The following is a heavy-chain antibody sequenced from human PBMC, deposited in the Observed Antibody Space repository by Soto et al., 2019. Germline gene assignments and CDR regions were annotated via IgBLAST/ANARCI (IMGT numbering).Heavy chain of an antibody. D-gene: IGHD3-22*01. CDR2: ILTSIGDT. CDR3: ATRGRGFYDGSGHA. V-gene: IGHV3-23*01. Sequence: ESVKISCAAARSTFHISALIWVGQAPGEGLKWVCTILTSIGDTFYADSVKGRFTISRDISTNTVHLQMNSLRADDTAVYYCATRGRGFYDGSGHAWGQGTPVTVSS. J-gene: IGHJ5*02. CDR1: RSTFHISA.